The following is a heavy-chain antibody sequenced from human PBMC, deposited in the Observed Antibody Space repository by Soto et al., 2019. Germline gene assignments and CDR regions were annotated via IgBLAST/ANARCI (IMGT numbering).Heavy chain of an antibody. V-gene: IGHV1-18*01. CDR1: GYTFTSYG. Sequence: QVHLVQSGAEVKKPGASVKVSCKASGYTFTSYGITWVRQAPGQGLEWMGWISAHNGNTDYAQKLQGRVIVTRDTSTGTAYMELRSPRSDDTAVYYGARGRYGDYWGQGALVTVSS. CDR2: ISAHNGNT. D-gene: IGHD1-1*01. J-gene: IGHJ4*02. CDR3: ARGRYGDY.